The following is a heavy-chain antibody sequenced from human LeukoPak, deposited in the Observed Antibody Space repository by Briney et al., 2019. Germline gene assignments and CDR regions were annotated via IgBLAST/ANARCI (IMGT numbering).Heavy chain of an antibody. J-gene: IGHJ4*02. Sequence: GGSLRLSCAVSGFAFGSEAMSWVRQSPARGLEWVASISPGGGTTYYADYVKGRFTISRDNSKNSLFVQMNSLRAEDTAVYYCAKDESPRIAADNYWGQGTLVTVSS. CDR1: GFAFGSEA. CDR3: AKDESPRIAADNY. V-gene: IGHV3-23*01. CDR2: ISPGGGTT. D-gene: IGHD6-25*01.